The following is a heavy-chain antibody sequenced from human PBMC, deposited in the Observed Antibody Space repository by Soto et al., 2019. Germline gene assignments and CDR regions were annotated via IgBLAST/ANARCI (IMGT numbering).Heavy chain of an antibody. CDR3: ASLYGSGSYRADY. V-gene: IGHV4-31*03. J-gene: IGHJ4*02. Sequence: QVQLQESGPGLVKPSQTLSLTCTVSGGSIGSGGYYWSWIRQHPGKGLEWIGYIYYSGSTYYNPSLKSRVTISVDTSKNQFSLKLSFVTAADTAVYYCASLYGSGSYRADYWGQRTMVTVSS. D-gene: IGHD3-10*01. CDR1: GGSIGSGGYY. CDR2: IYYSGST.